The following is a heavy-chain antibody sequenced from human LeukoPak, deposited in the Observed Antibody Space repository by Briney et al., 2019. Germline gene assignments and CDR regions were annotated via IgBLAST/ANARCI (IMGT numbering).Heavy chain of an antibody. D-gene: IGHD6-19*01. V-gene: IGHV1-69*05. Sequence: SVKVSCKASGGTFSSYAISCVRQAPGQGLEWMGGIIPIFGTANYAQKFQGRVTITTDESTSTAYMELSSLRSEDTAVYYCASPNPKSSSGWYLGSYYYYMDVWGKGTTVTVSS. J-gene: IGHJ6*03. CDR3: ASPNPKSSSGWYLGSYYYYMDV. CDR2: IIPIFGTA. CDR1: GGTFSSYA.